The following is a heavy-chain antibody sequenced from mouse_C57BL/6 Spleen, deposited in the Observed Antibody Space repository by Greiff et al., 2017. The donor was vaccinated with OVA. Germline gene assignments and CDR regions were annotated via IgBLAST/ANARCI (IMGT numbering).Heavy chain of an antibody. CDR2: ISSGSSTI. V-gene: IGHV5-17*01. D-gene: IGHD2-4*01. J-gene: IGHJ2*01. CDR1: GFTFSDYG. CDR3: AGWDDYDVHFDY. Sequence: EVMLVESGGGLVKPGGSLKLSCAASGFTFSDYGMHWVRQAPEKGLEWVAYISSGSSTIYYADTVKGRFTISRDNAKNTLFLQMTSLRSEDTAMYYCAGWDDYDVHFDYWGQGTTLTVSS.